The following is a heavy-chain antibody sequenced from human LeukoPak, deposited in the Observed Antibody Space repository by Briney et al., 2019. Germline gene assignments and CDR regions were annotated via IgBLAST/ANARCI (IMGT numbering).Heavy chain of an antibody. J-gene: IGHJ4*02. D-gene: IGHD7-27*01. CDR1: GYTFTSFD. V-gene: IGHV1-8*01. Sequence: ASVKVSCKASGYTFTSFDFNWVRQATGQGLEWMGWMKSNNGHTGYAQKFQGRVTMTRDTSISTAYMELSSLTFEDTAVYYCARGPPNWGMVGYWGQGALVTVSS. CDR3: ARGPPNWGMVGY. CDR2: MKSNNGHT.